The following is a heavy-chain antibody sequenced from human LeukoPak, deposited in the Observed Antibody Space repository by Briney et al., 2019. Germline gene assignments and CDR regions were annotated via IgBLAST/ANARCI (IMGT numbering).Heavy chain of an antibody. V-gene: IGHV4-4*02. CDR1: GGSISSDQW. J-gene: IGHJ4*02. CDR2: IHHSEST. CDR3: ASKLTAVAGYFDY. D-gene: IGHD6-19*01. Sequence: SETLSLTCAVFGGSISSDQWWSWVRQSPGKGLEWIGEIHHSESTNYNPSLKSRVTISVDKFKNQFSLKLSSVTAADTAVYYCASKLTAVAGYFDYWGQGTLVTVSS.